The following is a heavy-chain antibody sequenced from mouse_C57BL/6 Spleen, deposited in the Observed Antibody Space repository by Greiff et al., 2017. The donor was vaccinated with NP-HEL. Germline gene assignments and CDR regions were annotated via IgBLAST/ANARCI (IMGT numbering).Heavy chain of an antibody. CDR1: GYSITSGYY. D-gene: IGHD1-1*01. V-gene: IGHV3-6*01. Sequence: EVQRVESGPGLVKPSQSLSLTCSVTGYSITSGYYWNWIRQFPGNKLEWMGYISYDGSNNYNPSLKNRISITRDTSKNQFFLKLNSVTTEDTATYYCASYYYGSYWYFDVWGTGTTVTVSS. CDR3: ASYYYGSYWYFDV. CDR2: ISYDGSN. J-gene: IGHJ1*03.